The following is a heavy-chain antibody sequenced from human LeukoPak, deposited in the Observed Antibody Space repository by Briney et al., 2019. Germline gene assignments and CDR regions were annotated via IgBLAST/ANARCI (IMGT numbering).Heavy chain of an antibody. D-gene: IGHD3-10*01. CDR2: IYHSGST. CDR1: GYSISSGYY. CDR3: ARRRVRGLRPNYFDY. Sequence: PSETLSLTCTVSGYSISSGYYWGWIRQPPGKGLEWIGSIYHSGSTYYNPSLKSRVTISVDTSKNQFSLKLSSVTAADTAVYYCARRRVRGLRPNYFDYWGQGTLVTVSS. V-gene: IGHV4-38-2*02. J-gene: IGHJ4*02.